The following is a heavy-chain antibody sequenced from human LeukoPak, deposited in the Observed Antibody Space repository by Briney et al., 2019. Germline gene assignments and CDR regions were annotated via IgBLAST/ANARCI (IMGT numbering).Heavy chain of an antibody. Sequence: ASVKVSCKASGYTFTSYGISWVRQAPGQGLEGMGWISAYNGNTNYAQKLQGRVTMTTDTSTSTAYMELRSLRSDDTAVYYCARDPHYDILTGPATNDAFDIWGQGTMVTVSS. J-gene: IGHJ3*02. D-gene: IGHD3-9*01. V-gene: IGHV1-18*01. CDR1: GYTFTSYG. CDR3: ARDPHYDILTGPATNDAFDI. CDR2: ISAYNGNT.